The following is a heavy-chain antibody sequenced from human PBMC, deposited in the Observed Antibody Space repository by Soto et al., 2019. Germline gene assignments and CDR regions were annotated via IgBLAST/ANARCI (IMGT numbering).Heavy chain of an antibody. D-gene: IGHD2-2*01. Sequence: EVRLVESGGDLVQPGGSLRLSCAASGFPFSSYWMHWVRQAPGKGLEWVSRINGDGSSINYADSVKGRFTISRDNAKNTLYLQMNSLRVEDAAMYYCTRRGCSTTGCYFNWGRGTLVTVSS. V-gene: IGHV3-74*01. CDR2: INGDGSSI. CDR3: TRRGCSTTGCYFN. CDR1: GFPFSSYW. J-gene: IGHJ4*02.